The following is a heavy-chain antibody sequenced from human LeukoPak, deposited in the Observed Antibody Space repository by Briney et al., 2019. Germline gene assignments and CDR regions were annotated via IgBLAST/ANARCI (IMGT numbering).Heavy chain of an antibody. D-gene: IGHD2-15*01. V-gene: IGHV1-18*01. Sequence: ASVKVSCKASGYTFTSYGISWVRQAPGQGLEWMGWISAYNGNTNYAQKLQGRVTMTRDTSTSTVYMELSSLRSEDTAVYYCARQGKYCSGGSCLSNLDYWGQGTLVTVSS. CDR1: GYTFTSYG. J-gene: IGHJ4*02. CDR3: ARQGKYCSGGSCLSNLDY. CDR2: ISAYNGNT.